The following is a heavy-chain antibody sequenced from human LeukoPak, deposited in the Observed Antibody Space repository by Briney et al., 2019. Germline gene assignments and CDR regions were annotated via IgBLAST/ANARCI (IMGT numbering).Heavy chain of an antibody. Sequence: GGSLRLSCAASGFTFRSYEMNWVRHAPGRGLEWVSHISGGGESTVYPDAVKGRFITSRDNTKNSLYLQMNSLRVEDTGVYYCARRSGRRYEYWGQGVLVTVSP. D-gene: IGHD5-24*01. CDR2: ISGGGEST. CDR1: GFTFRSYE. J-gene: IGHJ4*02. V-gene: IGHV3-48*03. CDR3: ARRSGRRYEY.